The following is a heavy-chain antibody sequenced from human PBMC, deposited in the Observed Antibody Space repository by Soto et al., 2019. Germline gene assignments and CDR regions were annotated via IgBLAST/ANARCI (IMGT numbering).Heavy chain of an antibody. CDR1: GYSFTSYW. J-gene: IGHJ3*02. CDR2: IYPGDSDT. D-gene: IGHD2-15*01. CDR3: ARPYCSGGSCPHDAFDI. V-gene: IGHV5-51*01. Sequence: PGESLKISCKGSGYSFTSYWIGWVRQMPGKGLEWMGIIYPGDSDTRYSPSFQGQVTISADKSISTAYLQWSSLKASDTAMYYCARPYCSGGSCPHDAFDIWGQGTVVTVSS.